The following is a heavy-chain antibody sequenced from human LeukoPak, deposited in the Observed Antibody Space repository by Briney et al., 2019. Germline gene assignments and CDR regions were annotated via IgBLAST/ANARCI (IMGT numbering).Heavy chain of an antibody. V-gene: IGHV3-64*01. Sequence: GGSLRLSCAASGFTFSSYAMHWVRQAPGKGLEYVSAISSNGGSTYYANSVKGRFTISRDNSKNTLYLQMGSLRAEDMAVYYCARDWIDRWSLRRVVYYYYMDVWGKGTTVTVSS. CDR3: ARDWIDRWSLRRVVYYYYMDV. CDR2: ISSNGGST. D-gene: IGHD6-13*01. J-gene: IGHJ6*03. CDR1: GFTFSSYA.